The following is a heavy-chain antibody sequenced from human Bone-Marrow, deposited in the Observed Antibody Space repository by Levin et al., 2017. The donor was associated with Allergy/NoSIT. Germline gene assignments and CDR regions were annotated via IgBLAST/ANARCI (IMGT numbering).Heavy chain of an antibody. J-gene: IGHJ4*02. CDR1: GYTFTSYD. CDR2: MDPNSGNR. V-gene: IGHV1-8*01. CDR3: GRAPNCKVTTHCNVDS. Sequence: ASVKVSCKASGYTFTSYDINWVRQAPGQGLEWMGWMDPNSGNRGYAQNFQGRVTMTRDTSISTVYMELSSLRPEDTAVYYCGRAPNCKVTTHCNVDSWGQGTLVTVSS. D-gene: IGHD1-1*01.